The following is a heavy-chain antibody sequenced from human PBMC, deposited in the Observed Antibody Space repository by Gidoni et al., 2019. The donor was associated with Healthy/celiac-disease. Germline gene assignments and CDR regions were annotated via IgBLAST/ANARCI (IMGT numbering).Heavy chain of an antibody. D-gene: IGHD3-9*01. CDR2: IYWDDDK. J-gene: IGHJ3*02. CDR3: AHRRGLYFGWTGDAFDI. V-gene: IGHV2-5*02. Sequence: QITLKESGPTLVKPTQTLTLTCTFSGFSPSTSGVGVGWIRQPPGKALEWLALIYWDDDKRYSPPLKSRLTITKDTSKNQVVLTMTNMDPVETATYYCAHRRGLYFGWTGDAFDIWGQGTMVTVSS. CDR1: GFSPSTSGVG.